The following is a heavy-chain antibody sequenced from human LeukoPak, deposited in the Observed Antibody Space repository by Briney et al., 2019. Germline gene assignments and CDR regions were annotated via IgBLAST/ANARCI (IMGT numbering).Heavy chain of an antibody. D-gene: IGHD6-19*01. CDR3: ARVIGNSGQWLVPYYYYGMDV. Sequence: SETLSLTCTVSGGSISSYYWSWIRQPPGKGLEWIGYIYYSGSTNYNPSLKSRVTISVDTSKNQFSLKLSPVTAADTAVYYCARVIGNSGQWLVPYYYYGMDVWGQGTTVTVSS. J-gene: IGHJ6*02. V-gene: IGHV4-59*01. CDR1: GGSISSYY. CDR2: IYYSGST.